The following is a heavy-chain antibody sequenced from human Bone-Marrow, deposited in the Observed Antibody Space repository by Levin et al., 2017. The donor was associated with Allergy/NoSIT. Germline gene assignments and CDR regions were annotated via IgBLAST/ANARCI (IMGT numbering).Heavy chain of an antibody. CDR3: ARGGSGHGFDI. D-gene: IGHD3-16*01. CDR2: INGDGSDT. Sequence: QPGGSLRLSCAASGFTFTSYWMHWVRQAPGKGLVWVSRINGDGSDTIYADSVKGRFTISRDNAENTLCLHMSSLRVEDTAVYYCARGGSGHGFDIWGQGTMVTVSS. V-gene: IGHV3-74*01. J-gene: IGHJ3*02. CDR1: GFTFTSYW.